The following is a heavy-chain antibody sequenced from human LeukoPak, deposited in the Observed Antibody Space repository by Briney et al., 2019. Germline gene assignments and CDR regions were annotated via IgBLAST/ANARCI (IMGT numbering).Heavy chain of an antibody. J-gene: IGHJ3*02. CDR1: GGTFSSYG. D-gene: IGHD2-21*01. V-gene: IGHV1-69*01. Sequence: SVKVSCKASGGTFSSYGFSWVRQAPGQGLEWMGGIIPLFGTTNYAQKFQGRVTITADESTSTAYMELSSLRSEDTAVYYCARYPIPEGAFDIWGQGTMVTVSS. CDR2: IIPLFGTT. CDR3: ARYPIPEGAFDI.